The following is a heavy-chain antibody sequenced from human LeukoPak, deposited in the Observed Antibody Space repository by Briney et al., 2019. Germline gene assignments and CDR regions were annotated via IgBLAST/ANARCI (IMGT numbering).Heavy chain of an antibody. Sequence: SETLSLTCAVYGGSFSGYYWSWIRQPPGKGLEWIGEINHSGSTNYNPSLKSRVTISVDTSKNQFSLKLSSVTAADTAVYYCARRVAVAGTPFYYYYGMDVWGQGTTVTVSS. D-gene: IGHD6-19*01. CDR1: GGSFSGYY. J-gene: IGHJ6*02. CDR3: ARRVAVAGTPFYYYYGMDV. CDR2: INHSGST. V-gene: IGHV4-34*01.